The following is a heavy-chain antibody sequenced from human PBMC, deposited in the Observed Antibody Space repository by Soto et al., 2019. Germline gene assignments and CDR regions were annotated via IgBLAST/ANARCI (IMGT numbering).Heavy chain of an antibody. CDR3: ARAQILDYYYYYVMDV. D-gene: IGHD2-15*01. V-gene: IGHV1-69*01. CDR1: GGTFSSYA. J-gene: IGHJ6*02. CDR2: IIPIFGTA. Sequence: QVQLVQSGAEVKKPGSSVKVSCTASGGTFSSYAISWVRQAPGQGLEWMGGIIPIFGTANYAQKFQGRVTITADESTSTAYMELSSLRSEDTAVYYCARAQILDYYYYYVMDVWGQGTTVTVSS.